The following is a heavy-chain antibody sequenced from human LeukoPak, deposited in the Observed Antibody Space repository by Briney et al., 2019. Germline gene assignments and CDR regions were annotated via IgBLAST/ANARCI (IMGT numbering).Heavy chain of an antibody. J-gene: IGHJ3*01. V-gene: IGHV4-30-4*08. CDR2: IYYSGST. Sequence: SETLSLTCTVSGGSISSGGYYWSWIRQHPGTGLEWIGYIYYSGSTYYNPSLKSRLTISVDTSKNQFSLKLSSVTAADTAVYYCVAYGGFRAFDVWGQGTMVTVSS. CDR1: GGSISSGGYY. D-gene: IGHD4-23*01. CDR3: VAYGGFRAFDV.